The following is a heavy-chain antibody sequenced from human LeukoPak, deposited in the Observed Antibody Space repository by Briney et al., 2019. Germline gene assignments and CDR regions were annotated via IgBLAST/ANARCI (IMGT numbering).Heavy chain of an antibody. J-gene: IGHJ6*02. CDR2: IYYSGST. V-gene: IGHV4-59*08. D-gene: IGHD5-24*01. CDR3: ARRARRDGYTWGDYYYYGMDV. Sequence: SETLSLTCTVSGGSISGYYWSWIRQPPGKGLEWIGNIYYSGSTNYKPSLKSRVTISVDTSKNQFSLKLSSVTAADTAVYYCARRARRDGYTWGDYYYYGMDVWGQGTTVTVSS. CDR1: GGSISGYY.